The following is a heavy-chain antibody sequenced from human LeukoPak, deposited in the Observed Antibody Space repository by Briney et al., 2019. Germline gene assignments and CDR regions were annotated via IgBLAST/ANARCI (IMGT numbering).Heavy chain of an antibody. D-gene: IGHD1-26*01. CDR1: AFTFSNYE. J-gene: IGHJ4*02. CDR3: ARGPSGANNSWVDY. V-gene: IGHV3-48*03. CDR2: ISSSGSNI. Sequence: GGSLRLSCAASAFTFSNYEMNWVRQAPGKGLEWVSYISSSGSNIYYADSVKGRFTISRDNAKNSLYLQMNSLRAEDTAVYYCARGPSGANNSWVDYWGQGTLVTVSS.